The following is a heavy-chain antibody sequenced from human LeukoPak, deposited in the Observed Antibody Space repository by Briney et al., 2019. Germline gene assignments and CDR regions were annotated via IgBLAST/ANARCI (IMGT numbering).Heavy chain of an antibody. D-gene: IGHD2-2*01. CDR3: ARLPAARSYFDL. CDR1: GGSVSGSSYY. CDR2: LYYTGST. J-gene: IGHJ4*02. Sequence: PSETLSLTCTVSGGSVSGSSYYWGWIRQPPGKGLEWIGSLYYTGSTYYNPSLKSRVTISVDTSKNHFSLKLTSVTAADTAVYYCARLPAARSYFDLWGQGTLVTVSS. V-gene: IGHV4-39*02.